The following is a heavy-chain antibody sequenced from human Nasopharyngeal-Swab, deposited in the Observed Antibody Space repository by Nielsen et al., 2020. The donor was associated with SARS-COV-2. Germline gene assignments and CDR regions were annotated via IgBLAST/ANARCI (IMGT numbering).Heavy chain of an antibody. CDR2: VHHSGST. CDR3: ARNGYYTIEY. Sequence: GSLRLSCAVSGLTVSSTYMSWVRQPPGKGLEWIGEVHHSGSTNYKSSLKSRVTISVDKSKNQLSLELSSVTAADTAVYYCARNGYYTIEYWGQGTLVIVSS. J-gene: IGHJ4*02. D-gene: IGHD1-26*01. V-gene: IGHV4-4*02. CDR1: GLTVSSTY.